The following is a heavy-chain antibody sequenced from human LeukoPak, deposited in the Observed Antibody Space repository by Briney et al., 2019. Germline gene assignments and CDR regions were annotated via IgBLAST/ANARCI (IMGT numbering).Heavy chain of an antibody. V-gene: IGHV4-59*08. CDR2: MYYSGSV. Sequence: AETQSLPCTVSSDSISNYYWSWIRQPPGKGLEWIGDMYYSGSVASNPSLQSRVTMSLDTSTKQLSLRPTSVTAADTAVYYCARHQAPPWHQRLLATLRDYYLGSWGREPLLIVSS. J-gene: IGHJ4*02. D-gene: IGHD2-21*02. CDR1: SDSISNYY. CDR3: ARHQAPPWHQRLLATLRDYYLGS.